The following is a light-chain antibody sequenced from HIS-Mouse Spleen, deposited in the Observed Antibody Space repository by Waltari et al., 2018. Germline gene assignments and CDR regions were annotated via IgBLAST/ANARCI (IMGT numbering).Light chain of an antibody. CDR2: DDS. Sequence: SYVLTQPPSVSVAPGKTARITCGGNNIGSKSVHWYQQKPGQAPVLVVYDDSDRPSGIPERCAGSNAGNTATLTISRVEAGDEADDYCQVWDSSSDHVVFGGGTKLTVL. V-gene: IGLV3-21*03. CDR3: QVWDSSSDHVV. CDR1: NIGSKS. J-gene: IGLJ2*01.